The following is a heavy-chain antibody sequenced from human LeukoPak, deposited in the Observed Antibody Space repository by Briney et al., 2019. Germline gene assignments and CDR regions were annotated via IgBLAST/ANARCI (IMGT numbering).Heavy chain of an antibody. CDR2: IYYSGST. CDR3: ARVSGWVQAFDI. Sequence: SETLSLTCTVSGGSISSYYWSWIRQPPGKGLEWIGYIYYSGSTNYNPSLKSRVTISVDTSKNQFSLKLSSVTAADTAVYYCARVSGWVQAFDIWGQGTMVTVSS. CDR1: GGSISSYY. J-gene: IGHJ3*02. D-gene: IGHD6-19*01. V-gene: IGHV4-59*01.